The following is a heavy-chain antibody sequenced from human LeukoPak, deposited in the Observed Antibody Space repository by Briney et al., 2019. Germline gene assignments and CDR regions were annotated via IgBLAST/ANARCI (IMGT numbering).Heavy chain of an antibody. J-gene: IGHJ4*02. CDR2: IYYSGST. Sequence: SETLSLACTVSGGSISSGGYYWSWIRQHPGKGLEWIGYIYYSGSTYYNPSLKSRVTISVDTSKNQFSLKLSSVTAADTAVYYCAREPSVTTDDWGQGTLVTVSS. V-gene: IGHV4-31*03. CDR1: GGSISSGGYY. D-gene: IGHD4-17*01. CDR3: AREPSVTTDD.